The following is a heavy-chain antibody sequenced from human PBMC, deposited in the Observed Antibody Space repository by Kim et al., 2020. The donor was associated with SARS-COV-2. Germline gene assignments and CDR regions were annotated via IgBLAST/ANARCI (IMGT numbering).Heavy chain of an antibody. J-gene: IGHJ6*01. V-gene: IGHV3-21*04. CDR1: GFTFSSYT. Sequence: GGSLRLSCAASGFTFSSYTMTWVRQAPGKGLEWVSAISGSGSNTYYADSVKGRFTISRDNAKNTLYLQMNSLRAEDTAVYYCARDGDLVESLAHLVCYY. CDR3: ARDGDLVESLAHLVCYY. CDR2: ISGSGSNT. D-gene: IGHD2-2*01.